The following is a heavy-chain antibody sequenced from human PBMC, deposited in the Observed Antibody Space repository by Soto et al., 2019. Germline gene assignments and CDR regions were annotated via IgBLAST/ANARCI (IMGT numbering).Heavy chain of an antibody. Sequence: EVRLLESGGDLVQPGGSLRLSCEASGFGFRSCAMSWVRQAPGKGLEWVSTISGSGGGTYYADSVEGRFTISRDNSKDTLYLQLNSLRADDTAVYYCANLDPQWPTSDYWGQGTLVTVSS. CDR3: ANLDPQWPTSDY. D-gene: IGHD6-19*01. CDR2: ISGSGGGT. CDR1: GFGFRSCA. V-gene: IGHV3-23*01. J-gene: IGHJ4*02.